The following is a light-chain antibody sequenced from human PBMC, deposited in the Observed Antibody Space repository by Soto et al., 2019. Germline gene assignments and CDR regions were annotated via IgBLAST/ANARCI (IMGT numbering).Light chain of an antibody. CDR3: QQRSNWPRT. CDR1: QRVSSN. CDR2: GAS. J-gene: IGKJ1*01. Sequence: EIVMTQFPAAPSESPGDSATLSCRASQRVSSNLAWYQQKPGQAPRLLIYGASTRATGIPARFSGSGSGPKFTPPFSSLEPEDFAVNYGQQRSNWPRTFGQGTKVDIK. V-gene: IGKV3-15*01.